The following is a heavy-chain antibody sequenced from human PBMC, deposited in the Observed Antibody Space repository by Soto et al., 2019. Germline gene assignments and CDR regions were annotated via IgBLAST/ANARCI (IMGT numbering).Heavy chain of an antibody. CDR2: ISSSSSYI. D-gene: IGHD6-13*01. CDR3: ARELGIAAPFGY. CDR1: GFTFSSYS. Sequence: GGSVRLSXAASGFTFSSYSMNWVRQAPGKGLEWVSSISSSSSYIYYADSVKGRFTISRDNAKNSLYLQMNSLRAEDTAVYYCARELGIAAPFGYWGQGTLVTVSS. V-gene: IGHV3-21*01. J-gene: IGHJ4*02.